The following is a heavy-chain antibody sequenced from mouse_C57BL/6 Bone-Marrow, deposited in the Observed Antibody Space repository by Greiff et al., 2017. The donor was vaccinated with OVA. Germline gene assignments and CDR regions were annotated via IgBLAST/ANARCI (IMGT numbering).Heavy chain of an antibody. J-gene: IGHJ4*01. CDR3: ARDRFSYYAMDY. Sequence: EVQLQESGPGLVKPSQSLSLTCSVTGYSITSGYYWNWIRQFPGNKLEWMGYISYDGSNNYNPSLKNRISITRDTSKNQFFLKLNSVTTEDTATYYCARDRFSYYAMDYWGQGTSVTVSS. V-gene: IGHV3-6*01. CDR2: ISYDGSN. CDR1: GYSITSGYY.